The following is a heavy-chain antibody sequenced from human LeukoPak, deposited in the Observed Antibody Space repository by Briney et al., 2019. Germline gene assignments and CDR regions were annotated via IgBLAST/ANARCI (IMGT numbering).Heavy chain of an antibody. Sequence: ASVKVSCKASGYTFTSYYMHWVRQAPGQGLEWMGIINPSGGSTTYTQKFQGRITMTRDTSTSTIHMELSSLRSDDTAVYYCARAGSYYDSTSHYSFDYWGQGTLVTVSS. CDR3: ARAGSYYDSTSHYSFDY. CDR1: GYTFTSYY. J-gene: IGHJ4*02. D-gene: IGHD3-22*01. CDR2: INPSGGST. V-gene: IGHV1-46*01.